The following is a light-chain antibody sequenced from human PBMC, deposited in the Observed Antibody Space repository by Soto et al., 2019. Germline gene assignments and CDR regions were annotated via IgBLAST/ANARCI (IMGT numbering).Light chain of an antibody. J-gene: IGKJ1*01. V-gene: IGKV3-11*01. CDR1: QSVSSS. CDR3: QQGSTWPWT. Sequence: EIVLTQSPATLSLSPGERATLSYRASQSVSSSLAWYQQKLGQAPRLLIYEASDRATGIPARFSGSGSGTDFTLIISSLEPEDFAVYYCQQGSTWPWTFGQGTKVEIK. CDR2: EAS.